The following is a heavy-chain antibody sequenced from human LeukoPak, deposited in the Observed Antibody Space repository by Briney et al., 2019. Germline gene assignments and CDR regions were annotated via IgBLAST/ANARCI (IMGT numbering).Heavy chain of an antibody. V-gene: IGHV3-48*01. CDR2: ISSLGSTM. Sequence: GGSLRLSCAASGFSFSTYSMNWARQAPGKGLDWVSYISSLGSTMYYADSVKGRFTISRDNAKNSLYLQMDGLRAEDTAVYYCARGEQEMATMSIDYWGQGTLVTVSS. CDR3: ARGEQEMATMSIDY. CDR1: GFSFSTYS. D-gene: IGHD5-24*01. J-gene: IGHJ4*02.